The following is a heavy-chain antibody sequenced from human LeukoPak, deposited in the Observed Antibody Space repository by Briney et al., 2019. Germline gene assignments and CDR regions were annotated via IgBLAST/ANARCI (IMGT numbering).Heavy chain of an antibody. D-gene: IGHD2-2*01. CDR1: GGSISSYY. CDR2: IYYSGST. V-gene: IGHV4-59*08. Sequence: SETLSLTCTVSGGSISSYYWSWIRQPPGKGLEWIGYIYYSGSTNYNPSLKSRVTISVDTSKNQFSLKLSSVTAADTAVYYCAAYQLLSKYFQHWGQGTLVTVSS. J-gene: IGHJ1*01. CDR3: AAYQLLSKYFQH.